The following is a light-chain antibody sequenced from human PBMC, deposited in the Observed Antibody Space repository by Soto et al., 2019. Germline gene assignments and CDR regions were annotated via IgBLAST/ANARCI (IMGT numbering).Light chain of an antibody. CDR2: DVS. CDR3: GSYTSDSTVI. Sequence: QSALTQPASVSGSPGQSITISCTGTSSDVGAYNYVSWYQQYPGKAPKLMIFDVSDRPSGVSNRFSSSKSGNTASLTISGLQAEDEADYYCGSYTSDSTVILGGGTKLTVL. CDR1: SSDVGAYNY. V-gene: IGLV2-14*03. J-gene: IGLJ2*01.